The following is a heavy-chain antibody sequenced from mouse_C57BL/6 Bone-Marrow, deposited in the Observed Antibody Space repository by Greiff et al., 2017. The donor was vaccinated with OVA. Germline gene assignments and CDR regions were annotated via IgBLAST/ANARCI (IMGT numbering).Heavy chain of an antibody. V-gene: IGHV1-82*01. CDR2: IYPGDGDT. D-gene: IGHD2-5*01. Sequence: VQLQQPGPELVKPGASVKISCKASGYAFSSSWMNWVKQRPGKGLEWIGRIYPGDGDTNYNGKFKGKATLTADKSSSTAYMQLSSLTSEDSAVYFCASSNYVMDYWGQGTSVTVSS. CDR3: ASSNYVMDY. J-gene: IGHJ4*01. CDR1: GYAFSSSW.